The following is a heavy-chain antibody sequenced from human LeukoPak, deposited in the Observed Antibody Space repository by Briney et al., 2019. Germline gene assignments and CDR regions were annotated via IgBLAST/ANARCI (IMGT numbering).Heavy chain of an antibody. CDR3: AREMELSGAFDI. Sequence: GGSLRLSCAASGFTFSSYSMNWVRQAPGKGLEWVSSISSSSSYIYYADSVRGRFTISRDNAKNSLYLQMNSLRAEDTAVYYCAREMELSGAFDIWGQGTMVTVSS. D-gene: IGHD3-10*01. CDR1: GFTFSSYS. V-gene: IGHV3-21*01. J-gene: IGHJ3*02. CDR2: ISSSSSYI.